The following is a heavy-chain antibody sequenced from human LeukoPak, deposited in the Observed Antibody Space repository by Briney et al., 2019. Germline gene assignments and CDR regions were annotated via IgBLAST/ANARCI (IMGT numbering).Heavy chain of an antibody. Sequence: GESLKISCKGSGYSFTSYWIGWVRQMPGKGLEWMGIIYPGDSDTRYSPSFQGQVTISADKSISTAYLQWSSLKASDTAMYYCARHGGNYYGSGSYRYYYYYGMDVWGQGTTVTVSS. D-gene: IGHD3-10*01. CDR2: IYPGDSDT. V-gene: IGHV5-51*01. J-gene: IGHJ6*02. CDR3: ARHGGNYYGSGSYRYYYYYGMDV. CDR1: GYSFTSYW.